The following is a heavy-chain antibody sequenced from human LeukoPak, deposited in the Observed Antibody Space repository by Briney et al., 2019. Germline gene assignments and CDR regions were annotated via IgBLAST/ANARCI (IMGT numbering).Heavy chain of an antibody. V-gene: IGHV1-69*04. CDR1: GGTFISYA. Sequence: SGKVSCKASGGTFISYAISWGRQAPGQGGEGRGRIIPILGIANYAPKFQGRVTITADKSTSTAYMELSSLRSEDTAVYYCARGAVVPADGYYYYGMDVWGQGTTVTVSS. CDR2: IIPILGIA. D-gene: IGHD2-2*01. CDR3: ARGAVVPADGYYYYGMDV. J-gene: IGHJ6*02.